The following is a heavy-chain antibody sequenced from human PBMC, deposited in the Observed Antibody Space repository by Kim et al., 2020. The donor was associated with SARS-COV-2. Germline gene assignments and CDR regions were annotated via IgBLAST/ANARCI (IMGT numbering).Heavy chain of an antibody. CDR1: GFTFSSYS. CDR2: ISSSSSYI. CDR3: AAYGVSAGTTSYYYYGMDV. V-gene: IGHV3-21*01. D-gene: IGHD1-7*01. Sequence: GGSLRLSCAASGFTFSSYSMNWVRQAPGKGLEWVSSISSSSSYIYYADSVKGRFTISRDNAKNSLYLQMNSLRAEDTAVYYCAAYGVSAGTTSYYYYGMDVWGQGTTVTVSS. J-gene: IGHJ6*02.